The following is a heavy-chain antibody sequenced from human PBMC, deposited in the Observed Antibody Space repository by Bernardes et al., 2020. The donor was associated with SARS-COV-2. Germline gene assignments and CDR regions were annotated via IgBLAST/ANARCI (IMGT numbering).Heavy chain of an antibody. J-gene: IGHJ3*02. CDR3: ARGSGYCSSTSCYTDDAFDI. D-gene: IGHD2-2*02. V-gene: IGHV3-13*04. Sequence: GGSLRLSCAASGFTFSSYDMHWVRQATGKGLEWVSAIGTAGDTYYPGSVKGRFTISRENAKNSLYLQMNSLRAGDTAVYYCARGSGYCSSTSCYTDDAFDIWGQGTMVTVSS. CDR1: GFTFSSYD. CDR2: IGTAGDT.